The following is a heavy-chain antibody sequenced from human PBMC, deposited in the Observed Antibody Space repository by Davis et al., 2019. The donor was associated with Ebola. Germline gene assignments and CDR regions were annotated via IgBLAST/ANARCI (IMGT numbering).Heavy chain of an antibody. CDR1: GYTFTSYG. J-gene: IGHJ4*02. D-gene: IGHD2-21*01. CDR2: MNPNSGNT. Sequence: AASVKVSCKASGYTFTSYGISWVRQAPGQGLEWMGWMNPNSGNTGYAQKFQGRVTMTRNTSISTAYMELSSLRSEDTAVYYCARGRAYYWGQGTLVTVSS. CDR3: ARGRAYY. V-gene: IGHV1-8*02.